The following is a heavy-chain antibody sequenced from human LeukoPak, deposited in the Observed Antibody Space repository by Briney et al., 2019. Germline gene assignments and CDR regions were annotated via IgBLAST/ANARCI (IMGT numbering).Heavy chain of an antibody. CDR1: GYTFTGYY. V-gene: IGHV1-2*06. CDR2: INPNSGGT. CDR3: ARDRAYSSGRNFDY. Sequence: ASVKVSCKASGYTFTGYYMHWARQAPGQGLEWMGRINPNSGGTNYAQKFQGRVTMTRDTSISTAYMELSRLRSDDTAVYYCARDRAYSSGRNFDYWGQGTLVTVSS. J-gene: IGHJ4*02. D-gene: IGHD6-19*01.